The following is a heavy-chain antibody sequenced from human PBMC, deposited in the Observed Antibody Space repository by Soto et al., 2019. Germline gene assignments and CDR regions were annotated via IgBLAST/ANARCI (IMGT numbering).Heavy chain of an antibody. Sequence: QVILKESGSVLGKPTETRTLTCTFSGFSRSYGRMGVSCIRQPPRRALEWLAHFFSDAERSYSTSMQSRLTMSQDTSGTQVVLTMTNMHPQDTCTSFCARTTADSGFNYYAIDLPGPCIPVTVS. CDR1: GFSRSYGRMG. CDR3: ARTTADSGFNYYAIDL. CDR2: FFSDAER. V-gene: IGHV2-26*01. D-gene: IGHD2-21*02. J-gene: IGHJ6*02.